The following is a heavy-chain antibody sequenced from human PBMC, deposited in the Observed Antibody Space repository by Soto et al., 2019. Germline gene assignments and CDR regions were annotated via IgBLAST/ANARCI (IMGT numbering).Heavy chain of an antibody. Sequence: SVKVSCKASGGTFSSYAISWVRQAPGQGLEWMGGIIPIFGTANYAQKFQGRVTITADESTSTAYMELSSLRSEGTAVYYCARANDYGDYDVYWGQGTLVTVSS. CDR3: ARANDYGDYDVY. V-gene: IGHV1-69*13. D-gene: IGHD4-17*01. CDR1: GGTFSSYA. J-gene: IGHJ4*02. CDR2: IIPIFGTA.